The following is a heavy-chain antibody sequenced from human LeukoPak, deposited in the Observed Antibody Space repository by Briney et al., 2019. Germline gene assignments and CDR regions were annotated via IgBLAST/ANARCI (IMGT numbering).Heavy chain of an antibody. CDR2: IYHSGST. CDR3: ARRMENYDVLNMDAFDI. Sequence: SETLSLTCTVSAYSISSGYYWGWIRQPPGKGLEWIGSIYHSGSTYYNPSLKSRVTISLDTSKNQFSLKLSSVTAADTAVYYCARRMENYDVLNMDAFDIWGHGTRVTVSS. D-gene: IGHD3-9*01. V-gene: IGHV4-38-2*02. CDR1: AYSISSGYY. J-gene: IGHJ3*02.